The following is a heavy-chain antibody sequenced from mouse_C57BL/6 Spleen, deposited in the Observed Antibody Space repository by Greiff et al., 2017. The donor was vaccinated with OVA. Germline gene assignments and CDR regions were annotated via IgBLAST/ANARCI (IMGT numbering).Heavy chain of an antibody. J-gene: IGHJ1*03. CDR3: ARGSYYGSSYEWYFDV. V-gene: IGHV1-47*01. CDR2: FHPYNDDT. D-gene: IGHD1-1*01. CDR1: GYTFTTYP. Sequence: VKLMESGAELVKPGASVKMSCKASGYTFTTYPIEWMKQNHGKSLEWIGNFHPYNDDTKYNEKFKGKATLTVEKSSSTVYLELSRLTSDDSAVYYCARGSYYGSSYEWYFDVWGTGTTVTVSS.